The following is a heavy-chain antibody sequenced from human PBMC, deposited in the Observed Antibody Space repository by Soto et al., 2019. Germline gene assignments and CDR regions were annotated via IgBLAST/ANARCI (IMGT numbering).Heavy chain of an antibody. V-gene: IGHV3-73*01. CDR3: VAREHYYYCMDV. D-gene: IGHD5-12*01. CDR1: GFNFSGTG. CDR2: IRGKTNSYAT. Sequence: VGSLRVSCAASGFNFSGTGMHWVRQASGKGLEWLGRIRGKTNSYATAYAASVKGRFTISRDDSQNTAYLQMNSLKTEDTAVYYCVAREHYYYCMDVWGQGTTGTFAS. J-gene: IGHJ6*02.